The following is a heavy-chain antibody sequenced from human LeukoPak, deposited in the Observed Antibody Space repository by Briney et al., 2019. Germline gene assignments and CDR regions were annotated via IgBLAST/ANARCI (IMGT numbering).Heavy chain of an antibody. CDR1: GFIFSNFV. Sequence: PVRTPRLSCAASGFIFSNFVMHWVRQAPGKGLVWVARIPSDDNPTNYADSVQGRFTIPRDNAKNTLYLHMNDLRVEDTAVYFCARDHYFKIDYWGQGTPVTVSS. J-gene: IGHJ4*02. D-gene: IGHD3-10*01. V-gene: IGHV3-74*01. CDR3: ARDHYFKIDY. CDR2: IPSDDNPT.